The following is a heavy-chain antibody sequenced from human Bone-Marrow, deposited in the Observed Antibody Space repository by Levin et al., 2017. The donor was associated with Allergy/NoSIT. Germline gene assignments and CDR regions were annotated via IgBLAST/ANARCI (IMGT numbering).Heavy chain of an antibody. CDR1: AFNINNYA. V-gene: IGHV3-23*01. J-gene: IGHJ4*02. Sequence: GESLKISCAASAFNINNYAMTWVRQAPGRGLEWVSSISGSGATTYYADSVKGRVTMSRDNSKNTVYLQMDSLRAEDTAIYYCAKGGTYYDFWIFDSWGQGTLVTVSS. CDR2: ISGSGATT. D-gene: IGHD3/OR15-3a*01. CDR3: AKGGTYYDFWIFDS.